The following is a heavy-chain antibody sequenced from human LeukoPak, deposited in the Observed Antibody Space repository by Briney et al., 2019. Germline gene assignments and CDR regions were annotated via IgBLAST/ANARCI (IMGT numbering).Heavy chain of an antibody. V-gene: IGHV4-59*08. CDR1: GGSISSYY. D-gene: IGHD3-22*01. CDR3: ARYYYDSSGRYYVNGMDV. Sequence: SETLSLTCTVSGGSISSYYWSWIRQPPGKGLEWIGFIYYSGSTNYSPALRSRVTISLDTSKNQFSLRLSSVTAADTAVYYCARYYYDSSGRYYVNGMDVWGQGTTVTVSS. J-gene: IGHJ6*02. CDR2: IYYSGST.